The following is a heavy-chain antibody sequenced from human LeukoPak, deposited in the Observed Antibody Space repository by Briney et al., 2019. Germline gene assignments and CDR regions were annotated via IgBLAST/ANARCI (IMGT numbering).Heavy chain of an antibody. Sequence: ASVKVSCKASGYTFTKYAMNWVGQAPGQGLEWMGWITPRSGATDFAQRFQGRLTMTRDTLISTAYLELDNLISDDTAVYFCARGVASGTYRRFDFWGQGTLVTVSS. D-gene: IGHD3-10*01. CDR1: GYTFTKYA. V-gene: IGHV1-2*02. J-gene: IGHJ4*02. CDR3: ARGVASGTYRRFDF. CDR2: ITPRSGAT.